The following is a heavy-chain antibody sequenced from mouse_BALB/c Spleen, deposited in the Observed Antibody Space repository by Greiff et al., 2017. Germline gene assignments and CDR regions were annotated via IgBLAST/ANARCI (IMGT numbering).Heavy chain of an antibody. CDR3: ARSGYDGYHFAY. V-gene: IGHV3-2*02. D-gene: IGHD2-3*01. CDR2: ISYSGST. J-gene: IGHJ3*01. Sequence: EVKLMESGPGLVKPSQSLSLTCTVTGYSITSDYAWNWIRQFPGNKLEWMGYISYSGSTSYNPSLKSRISITRDTSKNQFFLQLNSVTTEDTATYYCARSGYDGYHFAYWGQGTLVTVSA. CDR1: GYSITSDYA.